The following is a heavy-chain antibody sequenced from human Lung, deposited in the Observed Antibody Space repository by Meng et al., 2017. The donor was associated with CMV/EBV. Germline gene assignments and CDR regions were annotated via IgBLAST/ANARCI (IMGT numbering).Heavy chain of an antibody. Sequence: SCTTSGFTFSTYDFHWVRQPTGKGLEWVSSIGTVGDTYSIGSVKGRFIISREDAKNSVYLQMNGLRDGDTGLYYCARARSPTHFDYWGQGALVTVSS. CDR3: ARARSPTHFDY. CDR2: IGTVGDT. V-gene: IGHV3-13*01. J-gene: IGHJ4*02. CDR1: GFTFSTYD.